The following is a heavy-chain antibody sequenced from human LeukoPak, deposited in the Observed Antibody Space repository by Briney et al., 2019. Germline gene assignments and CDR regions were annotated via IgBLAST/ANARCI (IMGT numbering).Heavy chain of an antibody. Sequence: GGSLGLSCAASGFTVSSNYMSWVRQAPGKGLEWVSVIYSGGSTYYADSVKGRFTISRDNSKNTLYLQMNSLRAEDTAVYYCARDQGNYGDYFDYWGQGTLVTVSS. D-gene: IGHD4-17*01. CDR3: ARDQGNYGDYFDY. V-gene: IGHV3-66*02. J-gene: IGHJ4*02. CDR2: IYSGGST. CDR1: GFTVSSNY.